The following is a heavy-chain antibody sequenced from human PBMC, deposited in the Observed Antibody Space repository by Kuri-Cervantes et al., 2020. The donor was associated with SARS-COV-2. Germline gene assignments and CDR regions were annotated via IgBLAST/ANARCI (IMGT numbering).Heavy chain of an antibody. V-gene: IGHV4-61*02. Sequence: CTVSGASISNGSYHWSWIRQPAGKGLEWIGRFYTTERINYNPSLKSRVTISVDTSKNQFSLRLTSVTAADTAVYYCARDVVHTYGWRAFDYWGQGSLVTVSS. D-gene: IGHD5-18*01. CDR1: GASISNGSYH. CDR2: FYTTERI. CDR3: ARDVVHTYGWRAFDY. J-gene: IGHJ4*02.